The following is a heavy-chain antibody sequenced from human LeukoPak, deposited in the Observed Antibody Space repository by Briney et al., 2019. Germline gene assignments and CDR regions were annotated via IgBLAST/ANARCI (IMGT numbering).Heavy chain of an antibody. Sequence: GGSLRLSCATSGFTFSNYGMHWVRQAPGKGLEWVAFIRFDGSTKYYADSVKGRFTISRDNSKNTFYLQMNSLRGGDTALYYCARGSTHYDVLTGYHYYFDYWGQGTLVTVSS. J-gene: IGHJ4*02. CDR3: ARGSTHYDVLTGYHYYFDY. D-gene: IGHD3-9*01. V-gene: IGHV3-30*02. CDR1: GFTFSNYG. CDR2: IRFDGSTK.